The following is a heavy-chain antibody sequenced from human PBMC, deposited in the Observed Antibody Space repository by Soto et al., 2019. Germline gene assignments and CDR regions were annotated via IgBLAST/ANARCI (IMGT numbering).Heavy chain of an antibody. V-gene: IGHV4-59*01. CDR2: IYYSGST. D-gene: IGHD4-4*01. J-gene: IGHJ4*02. CDR3: ARVVNDYSPDPYFDY. CDR1: GGSISSYY. Sequence: SETLSLTCTVSGGSISSYYWSWIRQPPGKGLEWIGYIYYSGSTNYNPSLKSRVTISVDTSKNQFSLKLSSVTAADTAVYYCARVVNDYSPDPYFDYWGQGTLVIVSS.